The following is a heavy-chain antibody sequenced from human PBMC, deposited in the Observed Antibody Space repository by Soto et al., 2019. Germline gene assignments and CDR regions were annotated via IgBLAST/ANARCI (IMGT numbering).Heavy chain of an antibody. CDR1: GFTFSSYS. Sequence: GGSLRLSSAASGFTFSSYSMNWVRQAPGKGLEWVSSISSSSSYIYYADSVKGRSTISRDNAKNSLYLQMNSLRAEDTAVYYCASVVGYCSSTSCEHYYYYYGMDVWGQGTTVTVSS. CDR3: ASVVGYCSSTSCEHYYYYYGMDV. V-gene: IGHV3-21*01. J-gene: IGHJ6*02. D-gene: IGHD2-2*01. CDR2: ISSSSSYI.